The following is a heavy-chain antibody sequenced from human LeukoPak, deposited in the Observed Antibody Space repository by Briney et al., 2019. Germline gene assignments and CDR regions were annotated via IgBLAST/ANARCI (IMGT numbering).Heavy chain of an antibody. D-gene: IGHD3-10*01. CDR2: LNGSGGST. V-gene: IGHV3-23*01. J-gene: IGHJ4*02. Sequence: GGSLRLSCAASGFTFSSNAMSWVRQAQGHGLTWVSTLNGSGGSTYYADSVKGRFTISRANSKNTMYLQRNSLRAEDTAVYYCAKGSSGSYYPFDYWGQGTLVTVSS. CDR1: GFTFSSNA. CDR3: AKGSSGSYYPFDY.